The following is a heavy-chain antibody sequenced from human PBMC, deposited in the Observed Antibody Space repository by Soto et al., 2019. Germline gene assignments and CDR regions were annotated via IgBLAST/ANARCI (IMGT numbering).Heavy chain of an antibody. J-gene: IGHJ4*02. CDR3: ARGYDSSGYYYSYYFDY. D-gene: IGHD3-22*01. CDR1: GCTFSSYA. Sequence: AAVKVSCKASGCTFSSYAISWVRQAPGQGLEWMGGIIPIFGTANYAQKFQGRVTITADKSTSTAYMELSSLRSEDTAVYYCARGYDSSGYYYSYYFDYWGQGTQVTV. V-gene: IGHV1-69*06. CDR2: IIPIFGTA.